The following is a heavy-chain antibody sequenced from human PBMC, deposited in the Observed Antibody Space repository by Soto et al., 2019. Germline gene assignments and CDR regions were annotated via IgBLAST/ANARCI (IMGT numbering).Heavy chain of an antibody. V-gene: IGHV3-23*01. CDR1: GFTFSSYG. CDR2: IRGSAGNA. Sequence: EVQLLESGGGLVQPGGSLRLSCAGTGFTFSSYGMSWVRQAPGKGLEWVSTIRGSAGNANYADSVKGRFTISRDDSINTVHLQMNSLRPDDTAVYYCAKHLWFGESGFDPWGQGTLVVVSS. J-gene: IGHJ5*02. D-gene: IGHD3-10*01. CDR3: AKHLWFGESGFDP.